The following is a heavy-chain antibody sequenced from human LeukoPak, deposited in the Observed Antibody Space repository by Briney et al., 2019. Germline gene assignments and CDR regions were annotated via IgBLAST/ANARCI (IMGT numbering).Heavy chain of an antibody. CDR1: GDSISSGDYY. CDR3: ARGRERITIFGVVSYPHNWFDP. CDR2: ISSSGST. V-gene: IGHV4-61*02. Sequence: SETLSLTCTVSGDSISSGDYYWSWIRQPAGKGLEWIGRISSSGSTNYNPSLKSRVTISVDTSKNQFSLKLSSVTAADTAVYYCARGRERITIFGVVSYPHNWFDPWGQGTLVTVSS. D-gene: IGHD3-3*01. J-gene: IGHJ5*02.